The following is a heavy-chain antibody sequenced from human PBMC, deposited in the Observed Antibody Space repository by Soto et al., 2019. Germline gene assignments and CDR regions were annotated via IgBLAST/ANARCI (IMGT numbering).Heavy chain of an antibody. CDR1: GFTFTSYS. CDR3: ERDVNWNLFDY. J-gene: IGHJ4*02. D-gene: IGHD1-20*01. V-gene: IGHV3-74*01. Sequence: GSLRLSCSASGFTFTSYSMHWVLQAPGKGLEWVSHSNVDGAHTTCADSVRGRFTISRDNAKNTRYLQMNSLGTEDTAVYYCERDVNWNLFDYWGQGIQVTVSS. CDR2: SNVDGAHT.